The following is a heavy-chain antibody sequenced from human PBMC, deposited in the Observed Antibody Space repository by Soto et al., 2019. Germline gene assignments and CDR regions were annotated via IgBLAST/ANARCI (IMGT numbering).Heavy chain of an antibody. Sequence: PSETLSLTCTVSGGSISSGGYYWSWIRHHPGKGLEWIGYIYYSGSTYYNPSLKSRVTISVDTSKNQFSLKLSSVTAADTAVYYCARDRGGGLYYDSSGYYSNYYYYGMDVWGQGTTVTVSS. CDR1: GGSISSGGYY. CDR2: IYYSGST. D-gene: IGHD3-22*01. CDR3: ARDRGGGLYYDSSGYYSNYYYYGMDV. J-gene: IGHJ6*02. V-gene: IGHV4-31*03.